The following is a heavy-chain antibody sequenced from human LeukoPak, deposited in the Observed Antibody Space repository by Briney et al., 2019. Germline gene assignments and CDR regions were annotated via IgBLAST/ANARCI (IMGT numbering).Heavy chain of an antibody. J-gene: IGHJ6*02. V-gene: IGHV3-30-3*01. D-gene: IGHD2-15*01. Sequence: GGSLRLSCAASGFTFSSYAIHWVRQAPGKGLEWVAVISYDGSNKYYADSVRGRFTISRDNSKNTLYLQMNSLRAEDTAVYYCARVRPNKYCSGGSCYQTGGMDVWGQGTTVTVSS. CDR1: GFTFSSYA. CDR3: ARVRPNKYCSGGSCYQTGGMDV. CDR2: ISYDGSNK.